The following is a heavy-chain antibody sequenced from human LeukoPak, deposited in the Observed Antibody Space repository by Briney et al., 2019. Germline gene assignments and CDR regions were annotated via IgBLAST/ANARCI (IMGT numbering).Heavy chain of an antibody. CDR1: GFTFSDLH. CDR3: AGGSRGYFDY. CDR2: IRNKATSYTT. V-gene: IGHV3-72*01. J-gene: IGHJ4*02. Sequence: GGSLRLSRAASGFTFSDLHIDWVRQAPGKGLEWVGRIRNKATSYTTEYAASVKGRFTISRDDSKNSVYLQMNNLQTEDTAVYYCAGGSRGYFDYWGQGTLVTVSS. D-gene: IGHD5-12*01.